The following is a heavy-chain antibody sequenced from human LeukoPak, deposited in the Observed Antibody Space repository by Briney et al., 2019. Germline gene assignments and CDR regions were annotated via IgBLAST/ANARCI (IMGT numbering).Heavy chain of an antibody. CDR3: ALTVTPDFDY. J-gene: IGHJ4*02. D-gene: IGHD4-17*01. V-gene: IGHV3-23*01. CDR2: ISGSGGST. Sequence: GGSLRLSFAASGFTFSSYAMSWVRAALGMGPEWVLAISGSGGSTYYADSVKGRFTISRDNSKNTLYLQMNSLRAEDTAVYYCALTVTPDFDYWGQGTPVTVSS. CDR1: GFTFSSYA.